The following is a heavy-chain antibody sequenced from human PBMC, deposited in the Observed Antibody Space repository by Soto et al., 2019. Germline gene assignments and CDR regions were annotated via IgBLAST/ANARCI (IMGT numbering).Heavy chain of an antibody. CDR2: ISAGGGNT. CDR3: ADGGEWAFNFDY. CDR1: GFTFTSYA. V-gene: IGHV3-23*01. J-gene: IGHJ4*02. Sequence: PGGSLRLSCAASGFTFTSYAMSWVRQSPGKGLEWVSGISAGGGNTYYPDSVKGRFTISRDNSKNTLYLQMNSLRIEDTAIYYCADGGEWAFNFDYWGQGALVSVCS. D-gene: IGHD3-10*01.